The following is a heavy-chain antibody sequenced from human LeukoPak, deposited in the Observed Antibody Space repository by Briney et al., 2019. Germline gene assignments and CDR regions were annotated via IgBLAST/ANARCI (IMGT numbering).Heavy chain of an antibody. J-gene: IGHJ4*02. V-gene: IGHV4-4*07. D-gene: IGHD4-17*01. CDR2: IYTSGST. Sequence: PSETLSLTCTVSGGSISSYYWSWIRQPAGKGLEWIGRIYTSGSTNYNPSLKSRVTMSVDTSKNQFSLKLRSVTAADTAVYYCAREAPDYGDYDRIFDYWGQGTLVTVSS. CDR3: AREAPDYGDYDRIFDY. CDR1: GGSISSYY.